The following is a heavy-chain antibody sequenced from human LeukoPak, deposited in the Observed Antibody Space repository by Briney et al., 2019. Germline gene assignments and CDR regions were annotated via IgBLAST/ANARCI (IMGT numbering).Heavy chain of an antibody. CDR1: GGSISSYF. Sequence: PSETLSLTCAVSGGSISSYFWTWIRQPPGRGLEWIGYIYYSGSTNYNPSLKSRVTISVDTSKNQFSLKLSSVTAADTAVYYCARETMIGLPGDWGQGTLVTVSS. V-gene: IGHV4-59*01. J-gene: IGHJ4*02. CDR3: ARETMIGLPGD. CDR2: IYYSGST. D-gene: IGHD3-22*01.